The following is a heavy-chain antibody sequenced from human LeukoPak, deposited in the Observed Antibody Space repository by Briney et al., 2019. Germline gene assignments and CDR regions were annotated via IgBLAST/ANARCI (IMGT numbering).Heavy chain of an antibody. V-gene: IGHV4-34*01. Sequence: SETLSLTCAVYGGSFSGYYWSWIRQPPGKGLEWIGEINHSGSTNYNPSLKSRVTISVDTSENQFSLKLSSVTAADTAVYYCARGSNRVAVAGTAFYMDVWGKGTTVTVSS. CDR1: GGSFSGYY. CDR3: ARGSNRVAVAGTAFYMDV. CDR2: INHSGST. J-gene: IGHJ6*03. D-gene: IGHD6-19*01.